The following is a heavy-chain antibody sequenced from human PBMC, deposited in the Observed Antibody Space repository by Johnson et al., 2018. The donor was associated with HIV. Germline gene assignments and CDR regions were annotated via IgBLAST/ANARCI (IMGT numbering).Heavy chain of an antibody. Sequence: QVQLVESGGGAVQPGGSLRLSCAASGFSFSAYGMHWVRQAPGKGLEWVAFIRYDGSSNFYPDSVKGRFTISRDNSKNTLYLQMNSLRAEDTAVYYCARAIDQGYSSGWSSYVYDIWGQGTMVTVSA. CDR1: GFSFSAYG. J-gene: IGHJ3*02. CDR3: ARAIDQGYSSGWSSYVYDI. D-gene: IGHD6-19*01. V-gene: IGHV3-30*02. CDR2: IRYDGSSN.